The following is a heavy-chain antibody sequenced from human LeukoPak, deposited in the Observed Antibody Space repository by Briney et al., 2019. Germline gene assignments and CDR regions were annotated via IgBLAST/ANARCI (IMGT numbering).Heavy chain of an antibody. CDR2: INPSGGST. CDR3: ARDRVKYYYDSSGYLDY. Sequence: GASVKVSCKASGYTFTSYYMHWVRQAPGQGLEWMGRINPSGGSTSYAQKFQGRVTMTRDTSTSTVYMELSSLRSEDTAVYYCARDRVKYYYDSSGYLDYWGLGTLVTVSS. D-gene: IGHD3-22*01. CDR1: GYTFTSYY. V-gene: IGHV1-46*01. J-gene: IGHJ4*02.